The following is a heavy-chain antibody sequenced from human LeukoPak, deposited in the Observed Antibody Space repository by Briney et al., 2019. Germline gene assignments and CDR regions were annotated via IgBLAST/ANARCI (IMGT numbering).Heavy chain of an antibody. D-gene: IGHD4-11*01. CDR2: ISSSSSYI. V-gene: IGHV3-21*01. CDR1: GFTFSSYS. J-gene: IGHJ4*02. CDR3: ARDKWLTTTHYFDY. Sequence: GGSLRHSCAASGFTFSSYSMNWVRQAPGKGLEWVSSISSSSSYIYYADSVKGRFTVSRDNAKNSVYLQMNSLRAEDTAVYYCARDKWLTTTHYFDYWGQGTLVTVSS.